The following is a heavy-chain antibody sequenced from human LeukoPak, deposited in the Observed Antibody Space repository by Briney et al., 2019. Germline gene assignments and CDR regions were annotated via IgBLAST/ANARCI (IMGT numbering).Heavy chain of an antibody. D-gene: IGHD5-24*01. CDR2: INWNGGST. CDR3: ARDSDGYMDV. V-gene: IGHV3-20*04. Sequence: GGSLRLSCAASGFTFDDYGMSWVRQAPGKGLEWVSGINWNGGSTGYADSVKGRFTISRDNSKNTLYLQMNSLRAEDTAVYYCARDSDGYMDVWGKGTTVTISS. CDR1: GFTFDDYG. J-gene: IGHJ6*03.